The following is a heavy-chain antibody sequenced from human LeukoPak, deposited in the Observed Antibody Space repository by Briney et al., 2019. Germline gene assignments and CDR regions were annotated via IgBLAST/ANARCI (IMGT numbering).Heavy chain of an antibody. CDR3: ARDPWVYRGSYSPYFDY. D-gene: IGHD1-26*01. V-gene: IGHV3-7*01. Sequence: GGSLRLSCAASGFTFSSYWMSWVRQAPGKGLEWVANIKQDGSEKYYVDSVKGRFTISRDNAKNSLYLQMNSLRAEDTAVYYCARDPWVYRGSYSPYFDYWGQGTLVTVSS. CDR1: GFTFSSYW. J-gene: IGHJ4*02. CDR2: IKQDGSEK.